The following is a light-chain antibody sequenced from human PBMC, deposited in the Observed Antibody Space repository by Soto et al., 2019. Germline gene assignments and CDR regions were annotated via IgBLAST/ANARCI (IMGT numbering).Light chain of an antibody. J-gene: IGKJ1*01. V-gene: IGKV3-20*01. CDR1: QSVTNNY. CDR2: GAS. Sequence: EIVLTQSPGTLSLSPGERATLSCRASQSVTNNYLAWFQQKPGQAPRLLIYGASSRATGIPDRFSGNGPGTDFTLTISRLEPEDFAVYYCQQYGSSPRTFGQGTKV. CDR3: QQYGSSPRT.